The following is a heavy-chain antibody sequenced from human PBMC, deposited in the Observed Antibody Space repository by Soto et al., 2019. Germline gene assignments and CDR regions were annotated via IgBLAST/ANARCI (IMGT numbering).Heavy chain of an antibody. J-gene: IGHJ6*02. D-gene: IGHD2-15*01. Sequence: PGGSLRLSCAASGFTFSSYEMNWVRQAPGKGLEWVSYISSSGSTIYYADSVKGRFTISRDNAKNSLYLQMNSLRAEDTAVYYCARDGGVEAASIPYYYYYGMDVWGQGTTVTVSS. V-gene: IGHV3-48*03. CDR3: ARDGGVEAASIPYYYYYGMDV. CDR2: ISSSGSTI. CDR1: GFTFSSYE.